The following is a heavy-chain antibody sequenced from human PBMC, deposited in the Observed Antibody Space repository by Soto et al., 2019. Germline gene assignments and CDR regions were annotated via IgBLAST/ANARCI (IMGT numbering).Heavy chain of an antibody. J-gene: IGHJ5*02. CDR1: GASISCFY. Sequence: SETLSLTCTVSGASISCFYWSWMRKSAGKGLEWIGRIYATGTTDYNPSLKSRVMMSVDTSKKQFSLKLRSVTAADTAVYYCVRDGTKTLRDWFDPWGQGISVTVSS. D-gene: IGHD1-1*01. CDR3: VRDGTKTLRDWFDP. CDR2: IYATGTT. V-gene: IGHV4-4*07.